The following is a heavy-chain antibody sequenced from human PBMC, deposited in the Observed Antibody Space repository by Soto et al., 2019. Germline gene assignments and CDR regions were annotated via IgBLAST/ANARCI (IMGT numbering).Heavy chain of an antibody. CDR1: GGSISSYY. D-gene: IGHD6-13*01. CDR2: IYYSGST. Sequence: PSETLSLTCTASGGSISSYYWSWIRQPPGKGLEWIGYIYYSGSTNYNPSLKSRVTISVDTSKNQFSLKLSSVTAADTAVYYCARDKVSYSSSWRYYYYYGMDVWGQGTTVTVSS. CDR3: ARDKVSYSSSWRYYYYYGMDV. V-gene: IGHV4-59*01. J-gene: IGHJ6*02.